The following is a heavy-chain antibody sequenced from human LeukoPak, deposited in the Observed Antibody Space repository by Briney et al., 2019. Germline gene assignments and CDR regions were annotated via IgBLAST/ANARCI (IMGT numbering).Heavy chain of an antibody. J-gene: IGHJ4*02. V-gene: IGHV3-7*01. Sequence: GGSLRLSCTASGFIFSSFWMAWVRQAPGKGLGWVANIKPDGSLQFYGDSVKGRFTISRDNAKNSLYLQMNNLRAEDTALYYCATSYDSSGCDWGQGTLVTVSS. CDR3: ATSYDSSGCD. CDR1: GFIFSSFW. CDR2: IKPDGSLQ. D-gene: IGHD3-22*01.